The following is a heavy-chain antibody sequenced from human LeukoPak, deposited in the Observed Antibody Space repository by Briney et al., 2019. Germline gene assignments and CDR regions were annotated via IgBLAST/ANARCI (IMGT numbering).Heavy chain of an antibody. CDR3: GRDWSGGSSGYIDY. Sequence: GGSLRLSCAASGFTFSSYAMSWVRQAPGKGLEWVSAISGSGGSTYYADSVKGRFTISRDNSKNTLDLQMDSLRADDTAVYYCGRDWSGGSSGYIDYWGHGTLVTVSS. CDR2: ISGSGGST. D-gene: IGHD3-22*01. J-gene: IGHJ4*01. V-gene: IGHV3-23*01. CDR1: GFTFSSYA.